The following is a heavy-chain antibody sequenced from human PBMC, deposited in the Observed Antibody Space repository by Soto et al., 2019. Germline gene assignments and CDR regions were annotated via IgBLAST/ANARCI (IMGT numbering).Heavy chain of an antibody. V-gene: IGHV1-18*04. D-gene: IGHD3-22*01. CDR3: ARDVTRNYYDSSGYYYFDY. J-gene: IGHJ4*02. Sequence: ASVKVSCKTSGYTFTNYGVSWVRQAPGQGLEWMGWISGYNGNTNYAQNLQGRVSMTTDTSTSTAYMELRSLRSDDTAVYYCARDVTRNYYDSSGYYYFDYWGQGTLVTVSS. CDR1: GYTFTNYG. CDR2: ISGYNGNT.